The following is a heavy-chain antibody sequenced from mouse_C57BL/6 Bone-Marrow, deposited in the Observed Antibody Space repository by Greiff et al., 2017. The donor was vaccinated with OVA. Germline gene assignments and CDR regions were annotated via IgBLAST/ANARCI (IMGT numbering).Heavy chain of an antibody. CDR2: ISDGGSYT. V-gene: IGHV5-4*01. D-gene: IGHD2-2*01. J-gene: IGHJ3*01. CDR1: GFTFSSYA. CDR3: ARDPYGYDAGFAY. Sequence: EVQRVESGGGLVKPGGSLKLSCAASGFTFSSYAMSWVRQTPEKRLEWVATISDGGSYTYYPDNVKGRFTISRDNAKNNLYLQMSHLKSEDTAMYYCARDPYGYDAGFAYWGQGTLVTVSA.